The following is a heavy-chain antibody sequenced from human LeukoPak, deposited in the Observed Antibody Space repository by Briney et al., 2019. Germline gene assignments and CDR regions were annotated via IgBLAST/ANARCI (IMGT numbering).Heavy chain of an antibody. CDR2: ISSNGGST. J-gene: IGHJ1*01. CDR3: AKDPNGDYIGAFDFQR. Sequence: PGGSLRLSCAASGFTFSSYAMHWVRQAPGKGLEYVSAISSNGGSTHYANSVKGRFTISRDNSKNTLYLQMNSLRGDDTAVYYCAKDPNGDYIGAFDFQRWGQGTQVTVSS. CDR1: GFTFSSYA. V-gene: IGHV3-64*01. D-gene: IGHD4-17*01.